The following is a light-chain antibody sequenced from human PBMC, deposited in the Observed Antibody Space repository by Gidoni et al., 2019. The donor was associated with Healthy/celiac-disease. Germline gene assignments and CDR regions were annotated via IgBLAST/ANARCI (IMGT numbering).Light chain of an antibody. CDR2: LGS. CDR3: MQALQTPTT. V-gene: IGKV2-28*01. CDR1: QSLLHSNGYNY. J-gene: IGKJ2*01. Sequence: DIVITHSPLSLPVTPGEPASISCRSSQSLLHSNGYNYLDWYLQKPGQSPQLLIYLGSNRASGVPDRFSGSGSGTDFTLKISRVEAEDVGVYYCMQALQTPTTFGQGTKLEIK.